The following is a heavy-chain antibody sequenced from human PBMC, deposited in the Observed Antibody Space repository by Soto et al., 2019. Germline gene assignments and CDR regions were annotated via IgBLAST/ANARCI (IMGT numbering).Heavy chain of an antibody. Sequence: HPGGSLRLSCAASGFTFSSYWMSWVRQAPGKGLEWVANIKQDVSEKYYVDSVKGRFTISRDNAKNSLYLQMNSLRAEDTAVYYCARDSRFFGVVISYYYGTEVWGHGTTVIVSS. CDR1: GFTFSSYW. D-gene: IGHD3-3*01. J-gene: IGHJ6*02. CDR2: IKQDVSEK. V-gene: IGHV3-7*01. CDR3: ARDSRFFGVVISYYYGTEV.